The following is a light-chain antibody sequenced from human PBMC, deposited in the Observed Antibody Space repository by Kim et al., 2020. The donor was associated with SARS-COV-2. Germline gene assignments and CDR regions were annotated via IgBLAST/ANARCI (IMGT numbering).Light chain of an antibody. CDR2: DAS. CDR1: QSVGRW. J-gene: IGKJ1*01. CDR3: QQYHIYRT. V-gene: IGKV1-5*01. Sequence: DIQMTQSPSTLPASLGDRVTITCRASQSVGRWLAWYQQKPGKAPNLLISDASSLETGVPLRFSGSGSGTEFTLTISSLQPDDFATYYCQQYHIYRTSGQGTKVDIK.